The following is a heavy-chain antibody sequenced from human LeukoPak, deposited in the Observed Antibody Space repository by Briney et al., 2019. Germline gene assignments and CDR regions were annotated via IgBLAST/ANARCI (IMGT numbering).Heavy chain of an antibody. D-gene: IGHD1-20*01. V-gene: IGHV1-18*01. CDR1: GYTFTSYG. Sequence: ASVKVSCKASGYTFTSYGISWVRQAPGQGLEWMGWISAYNGNTNYAQKLQGRVTITADKSTSTAYMELSSLRSEDTAVYYCATTPPGNWNDPLWYWGQGTLVTVSS. CDR3: ATTPPGNWNDPLWY. J-gene: IGHJ4*02. CDR2: ISAYNGNT.